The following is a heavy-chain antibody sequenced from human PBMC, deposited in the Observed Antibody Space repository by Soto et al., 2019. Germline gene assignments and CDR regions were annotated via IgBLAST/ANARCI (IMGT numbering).Heavy chain of an antibody. CDR1: GFTFSSYA. D-gene: IGHD2-2*01. V-gene: IGHV3-23*01. CDR3: AKGDRNQPAVFDY. Sequence: EVQLLESGEGLVQPGGSLRLSCAASGFTFSSYAMNWVRQAPGKGLEWVSGISGSGSSTYYSDSVRGRFTISRDNSKNTLYLQMNSLRAEDTAVYYCAKGDRNQPAVFDYWGQGTLVTVSS. CDR2: ISGSGSST. J-gene: IGHJ4*02.